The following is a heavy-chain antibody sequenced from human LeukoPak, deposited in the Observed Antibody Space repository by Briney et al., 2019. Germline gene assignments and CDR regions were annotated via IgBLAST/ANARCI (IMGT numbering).Heavy chain of an antibody. CDR3: ARVWAAGGAFDI. D-gene: IGHD6-13*01. CDR2: ISAYNGNT. CDR1: GYTFTSYG. Sequence: ASVKVSCKASGYTFTSYGISWVRQAPGQGLEWMGWISAYNGNTNYAQKLQGRVTLTTDTSTSTAYMELRSLRSDDTAVYYCARVWAAGGAFDIWGQGTMVTVSS. J-gene: IGHJ3*02. V-gene: IGHV1-18*01.